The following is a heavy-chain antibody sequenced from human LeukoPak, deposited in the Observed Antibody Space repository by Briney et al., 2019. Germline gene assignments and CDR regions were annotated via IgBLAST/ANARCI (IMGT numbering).Heavy chain of an antibody. D-gene: IGHD3-22*01. J-gene: IGHJ4*02. V-gene: IGHV4-59*08. Sequence: SETLSLTCTVSGGSISSYYWSWIRQPPGKGLEWIGYIYYSGSTNYNPSLKSRVTISVDTSKNQFSLKLSSVTAADTAVYYCARQDSNYYYDSSGPFDYWGQGTLVTVSS. CDR1: GGSISSYY. CDR2: IYYSGST. CDR3: ARQDSNYYYDSSGPFDY.